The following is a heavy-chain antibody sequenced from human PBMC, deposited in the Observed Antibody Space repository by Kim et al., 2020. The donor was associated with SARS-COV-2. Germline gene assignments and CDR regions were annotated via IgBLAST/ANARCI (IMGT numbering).Heavy chain of an antibody. CDR3: ARGGHDYGPPAGFDP. D-gene: IGHD4-17*01. Sequence: ASVKVSCKASGYTFTSYGISWVRQAPGQGLEWMGWISAYNGNTNYAQKLQGRVTMTTDTSTSTAYMELRSLRSDDTAVYYCARGGHDYGPPAGFDPWGQGTLVTVSS. V-gene: IGHV1-18*01. CDR1: GYTFTSYG. CDR2: ISAYNGNT. J-gene: IGHJ5*02.